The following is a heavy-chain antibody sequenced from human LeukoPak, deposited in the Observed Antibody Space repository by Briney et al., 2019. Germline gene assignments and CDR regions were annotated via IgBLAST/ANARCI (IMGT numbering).Heavy chain of an antibody. D-gene: IGHD3-3*01. V-gene: IGHV3-21*01. CDR1: GFAFSSYS. Sequence: GGSLRLSCAASGFAFSSYSMTWVRQAPGKGLEWVSSITSSSSYIYYADSVKGRFTISRDNSKNTLYLQMNSLRAEDTAVYYCAKDLDLYYDFWSGYYMGAFDIWGQGTMVTVSS. CDR3: AKDLDLYYDFWSGYYMGAFDI. CDR2: ITSSSSYI. J-gene: IGHJ3*02.